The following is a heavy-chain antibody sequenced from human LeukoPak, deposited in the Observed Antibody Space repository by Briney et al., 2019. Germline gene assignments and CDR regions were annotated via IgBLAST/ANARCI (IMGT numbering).Heavy chain of an antibody. CDR2: IIPIFGIA. CDR3: ARDNQLANWYFDL. CDR1: GGTFSSYA. D-gene: IGHD1-14*01. V-gene: IGHV1-69*13. Sequence: SVKVSCKASGGTFSSYAISWVRQAPGQGLEWMGGIIPIFGIANYAQKFQGRVTITADESTSTAYMELSSLRSEDTAVYYCARDNQLANWYFDLWGRGTLVTVSS. J-gene: IGHJ2*01.